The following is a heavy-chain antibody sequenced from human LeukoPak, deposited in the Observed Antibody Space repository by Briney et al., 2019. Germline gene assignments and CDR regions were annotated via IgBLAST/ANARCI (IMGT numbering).Heavy chain of an antibody. CDR1: GFTFSSYN. CDR2: ITTSSIYI. J-gene: IGHJ4*02. V-gene: IGHV3-21*04. Sequence: GGSLRLSCAASGFTFSSYNMNWVRQAPGKGLEWVSSITTSSIYIYYADSVKGRFTISRANAMGTLYLQMNSLRADDTAVYYCAKDRFDGSGSQFDSWGQGSLVIVSS. D-gene: IGHD3-10*01. CDR3: AKDRFDGSGSQFDS.